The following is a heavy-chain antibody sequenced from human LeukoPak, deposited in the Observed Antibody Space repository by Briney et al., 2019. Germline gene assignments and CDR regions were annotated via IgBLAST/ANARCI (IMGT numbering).Heavy chain of an antibody. J-gene: IGHJ4*02. CDR1: GGSISSGGYY. Sequence: SQTLSLTCTVSGGSISSGGYYWSWIRQPPGKGLEWIGYIYHSGSTYYNPSLKSRVTISVDRSKNQFSLKLSSVTAADTAVYYCARSGSSSWYYFDYWGQGTLVTVSS. CDR3: ARSGSSSWYYFDY. V-gene: IGHV4-30-2*01. D-gene: IGHD6-13*01. CDR2: IYHSGST.